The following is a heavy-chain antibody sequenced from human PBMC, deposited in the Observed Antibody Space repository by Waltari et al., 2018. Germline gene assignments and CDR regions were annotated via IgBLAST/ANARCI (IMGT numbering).Heavy chain of an antibody. CDR2: INHAGFT. V-gene: IGHV4-34*01. D-gene: IGHD2-8*02. Sequence: QVELQQWGAGLLQPSETLSLTCAVSGGALSTYYWGWIRQTPGKGLVWIGEINHAGFTNLNPSLRSRVSIPVDPSKRQFFLQLKSVTAADTALDYCVRLEDCTGPGGPCYSADPFAMDVWGRGTTVTVSS. J-gene: IGHJ6*02. CDR1: GGALSTYY. CDR3: VRLEDCTGPGGPCYSADPFAMDV.